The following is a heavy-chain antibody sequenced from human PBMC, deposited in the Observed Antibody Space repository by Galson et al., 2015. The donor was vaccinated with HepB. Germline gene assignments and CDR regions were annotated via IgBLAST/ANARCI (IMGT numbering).Heavy chain of an antibody. CDR1: GYTLTELS. Sequence: SVKASCKVSGYTLTELSMHWVRQAPGKGLEWMGGFDPEDGETIYAQKFQGRVTMTEDTSTDTAYMELSSLRSEDTAVYYCATFRSSTGSNWFDPWGQGTLVTVSS. CDR3: ATFRSSTGSNWFDP. CDR2: FDPEDGET. J-gene: IGHJ5*02. V-gene: IGHV1-24*01. D-gene: IGHD2-2*01.